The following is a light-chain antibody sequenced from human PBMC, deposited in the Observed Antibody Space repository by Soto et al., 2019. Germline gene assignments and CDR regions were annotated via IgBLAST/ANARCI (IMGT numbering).Light chain of an antibody. CDR3: QQSYSTPWT. CDR1: QSICSY. V-gene: IGKV1-39*01. Sequence: DIQMTQSPSSLSAAVGDRVTISCRASQSICSYLSWWQQKPGKAPKLLIYASSSLQSGVPSMFSGIGSGTDFTLTISSLQPEDFATYYCQQSYSTPWTLGQGTKVDIK. CDR2: ASS. J-gene: IGKJ1*01.